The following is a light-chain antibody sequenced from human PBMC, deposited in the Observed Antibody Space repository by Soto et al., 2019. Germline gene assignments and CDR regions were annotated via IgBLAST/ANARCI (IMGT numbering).Light chain of an antibody. CDR3: QQYNNWPI. J-gene: IGKJ3*01. CDR1: QSVSSN. Sequence: EIVMTQSPATLSVSPGERATLSCRASQSVSSNLAWYQQKPGQAPRLLIYGASTRATGIPARFSGSGSGTEFTLTISSLQSEDFAVYYCQQYNNWPIFGPGTNVDIK. V-gene: IGKV3-15*01. CDR2: GAS.